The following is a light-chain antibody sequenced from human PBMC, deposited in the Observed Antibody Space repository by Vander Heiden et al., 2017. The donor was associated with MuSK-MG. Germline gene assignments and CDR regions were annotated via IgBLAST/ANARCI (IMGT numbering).Light chain of an antibody. CDR2: SNN. CDR1: SSNIGSNT. V-gene: IGLV1-44*01. CDR3: AAWDDSLNGPVV. Sequence: QSVLTQPPSASGTPGQRVTISCSGSSSNIGSNTVNWYQQRPGTAPKLLIYSNNKRHSGVPDRCSGSKSGTSAAMAISGLQSEEEADYYCAAWDDSLNGPVVFGGGTKLTGL. J-gene: IGLJ2*01.